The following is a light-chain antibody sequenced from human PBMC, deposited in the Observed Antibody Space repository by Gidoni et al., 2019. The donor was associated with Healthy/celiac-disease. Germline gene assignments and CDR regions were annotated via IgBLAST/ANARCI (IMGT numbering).Light chain of an antibody. J-gene: IGKJ4*01. CDR3: QQYNNWPPLT. CDR2: GAS. V-gene: IGKV3-15*01. Sequence: EIVMTQSQATLSVSPGERATLSCRASQSVSSNLAWYQQKPGQAPRLLIYGASTRATCIPARFRGSGSGTEFTLTISSLQSEDFAVYYCQQYNNWPPLTFGGGTKVEIK. CDR1: QSVSSN.